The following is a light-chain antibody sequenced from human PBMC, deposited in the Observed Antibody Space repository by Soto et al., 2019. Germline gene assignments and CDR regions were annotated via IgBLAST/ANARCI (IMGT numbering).Light chain of an antibody. CDR1: QSITNNY. J-gene: IGKJ2*03. CDR2: GAS. Sequence: EIVLTQSPGTLSVSPGERVTLSCRASQSITNNYLVWYQQKPGQAPRLLIFGASIRAAGIPDRFSGSGSGTDFTLTISRLELEVFAVYYCQQCGTSPPMYSFGQGTKLEIK. V-gene: IGKV3-20*01. CDR3: QQCGTSPPMYS.